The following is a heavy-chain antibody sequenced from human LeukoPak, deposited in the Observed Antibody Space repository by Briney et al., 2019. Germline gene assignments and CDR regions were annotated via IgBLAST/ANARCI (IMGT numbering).Heavy chain of an antibody. Sequence: GRSLRLSCAASGFTFSSYGMHWVRQAPGKGLEWVAVISYDGSNKYYTDSVKGRFTISRDNSKNTLYLQVNRLRAEDTAVYYCAKDSWNYFLGGSRPRHCDYWGQETLVTVSS. CDR1: GFTFSSYG. V-gene: IGHV3-30*18. J-gene: IGHJ4*02. CDR2: ISYDGSNK. D-gene: IGHD1-7*01. CDR3: AKDSWNYFLGGSRPRHCDY.